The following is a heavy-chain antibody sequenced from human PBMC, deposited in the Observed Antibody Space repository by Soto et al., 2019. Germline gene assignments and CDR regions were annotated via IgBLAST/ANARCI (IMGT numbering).Heavy chain of an antibody. Sequence: EVQLVESGGGLVKPGGSLRLSCAASGFTFSSYSMNWVRQAPGKGLEWVSSISSSSSYIYYADSVKGRFTISRDNAKNSLYLQMNSLRAEDTAVYYCARFKAVKRWLPEPIDAFDIWGQGTMVTVSS. CDR3: ARFKAVKRWLPEPIDAFDI. J-gene: IGHJ3*02. CDR1: GFTFSSYS. CDR2: ISSSSSYI. V-gene: IGHV3-21*01. D-gene: IGHD5-12*01.